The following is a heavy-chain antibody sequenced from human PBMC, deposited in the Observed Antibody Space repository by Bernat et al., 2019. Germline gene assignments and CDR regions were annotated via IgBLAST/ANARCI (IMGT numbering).Heavy chain of an antibody. V-gene: IGHV3-72*01. J-gene: IGHJ4*02. Sequence: EVQLVESGGGLVQPGGSLRLSCAASGCTFSDHYMDWVRQAPGKWLEWVCSSIKKANSYTNEYAEYVKGRFTISRDDSKTSLYLQMNSLKTEETAVYYCARARSGSHFDYWGQGTLVTVSS. CDR2: SIKKANSYTN. CDR1: GCTFSDHY. D-gene: IGHD1-26*01. CDR3: ARARSGSHFDY.